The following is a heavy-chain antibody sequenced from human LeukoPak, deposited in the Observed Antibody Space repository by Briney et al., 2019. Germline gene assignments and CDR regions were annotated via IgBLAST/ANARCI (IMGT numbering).Heavy chain of an antibody. V-gene: IGHV4-38-2*02. D-gene: IGHD6-13*01. J-gene: IGHJ5*02. CDR1: GYSISTGYY. CDR2: IYHSGNS. Sequence: SETLSLTCTVSGYSISTGYYWGWIRQPPGEGLEWIASIYHSGNSYYNPSLKSRVTISIDTSRNHFSLKLSSVTAADTALYYCARILRDSSRDWFDPWGQGALVTVSS. CDR3: ARILRDSSRDWFDP.